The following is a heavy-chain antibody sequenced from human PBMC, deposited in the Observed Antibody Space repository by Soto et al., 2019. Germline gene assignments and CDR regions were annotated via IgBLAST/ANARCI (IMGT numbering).Heavy chain of an antibody. CDR2: ISSSSSTI. CDR3: AREGYAYYYGSGSSNYFDY. V-gene: IGHV3-48*02. J-gene: IGHJ4*02. D-gene: IGHD3-10*01. CDR1: GFTFSSYS. Sequence: EVQLVESGGGLVQPGGSLRLSCAASGFTFSSYSMNWVRQAPGKGLEWVSYISSSSSTINFADSVKGRFTISRDNAKNSLYLQMNSLRDEDTAVYYCAREGYAYYYGSGSSNYFDYWGQGTLVTVSS.